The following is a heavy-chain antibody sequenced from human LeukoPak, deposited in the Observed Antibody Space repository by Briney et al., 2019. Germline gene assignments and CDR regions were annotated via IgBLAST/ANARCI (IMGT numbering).Heavy chain of an antibody. CDR3: ARSRYCSSTSCYYYYYYGMDV. CDR1: GGSFSGYY. D-gene: IGHD2-2*01. CDR2: INHSGST. Sequence: SETLSLTCAVYGGSFSGYYWSWIRQPPGKGLEWIGEINHSGSTNYNPSLTSRVTISVDTSKNQFSLKLSSVTAADTAVYYCARSRYCSSTSCYYYYYYGMDVWGQGTTVTVSS. V-gene: IGHV4-34*01. J-gene: IGHJ6*02.